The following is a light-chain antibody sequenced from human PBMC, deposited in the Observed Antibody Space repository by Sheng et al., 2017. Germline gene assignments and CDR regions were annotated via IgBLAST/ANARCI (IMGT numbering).Light chain of an antibody. CDR2: KAS. CDR3: QQYNSYSPRYT. CDR1: QSISSW. Sequence: DIQMTQSPSTLSASVGDRVTITCRASQSISSWLAWYQQKPGKAPKLLIYKASSLESGVPSRFSGSGSGTEFTLTISSLQPDDFATYYCQQYNSYSPRYTLVQGPKLEIK. V-gene: IGKV1-5*03. J-gene: IGKJ2*01.